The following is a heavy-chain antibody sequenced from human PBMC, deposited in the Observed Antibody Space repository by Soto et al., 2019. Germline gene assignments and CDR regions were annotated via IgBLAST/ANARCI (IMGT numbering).Heavy chain of an antibody. CDR3: AREWGGSPTIYFFAY. D-gene: IGHD1-26*01. Sequence: AASVKVSCKASGGTFSSSTISWVRQAPGQGLEWMGGIIPIFGKANYAQKFQGRVTITADKSTSTVYMEVSSLRSEDTAVYYCAREWGGSPTIYFFAYWGQGTLVTVSS. CDR2: IIPIFGKA. J-gene: IGHJ4*02. CDR1: GGTFSSST. V-gene: IGHV1-69*06.